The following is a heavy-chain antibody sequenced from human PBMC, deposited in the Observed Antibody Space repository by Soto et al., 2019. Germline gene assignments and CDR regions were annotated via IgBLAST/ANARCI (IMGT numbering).Heavy chain of an antibody. CDR2: IIGSGGST. V-gene: IGHV3-23*01. J-gene: IGHJ5*02. Sequence: QTGGSLRLSCAASGFTFSSYAMSWVRQAPGKGLEWVSAIIGSGGSTYYADSVKGRFTISRDNSKNTLYLQMNSLRAEDTAVYYCSSRGVRGVIPFDPCGQGALVTVSA. CDR1: GFTFSSYA. D-gene: IGHD3-10*01. CDR3: SSRGVRGVIPFDP.